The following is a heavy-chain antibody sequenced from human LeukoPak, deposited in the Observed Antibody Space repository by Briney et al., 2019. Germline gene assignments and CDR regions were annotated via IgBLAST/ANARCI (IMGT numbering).Heavy chain of an antibody. Sequence: GGSLRLSCAASGFPLSNNGMHWVRQAPGKGLEWVAVIWYDGSNKYYADSVKGRFTISRDNSKNTLYLEMNSLRADDTAVYYCAREVTAAGPYYFAYWGQGTLVTVSS. CDR1: GFPLSNNG. CDR2: IWYDGSNK. CDR3: AREVTAAGPYYFAY. J-gene: IGHJ4*02. V-gene: IGHV3-33*01. D-gene: IGHD6-13*01.